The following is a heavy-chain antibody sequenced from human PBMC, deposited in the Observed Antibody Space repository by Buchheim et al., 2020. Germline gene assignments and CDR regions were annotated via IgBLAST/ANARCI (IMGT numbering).Heavy chain of an antibody. D-gene: IGHD3-3*01. Sequence: EVQLVESGGGLVQPGGSLRLSCAASGFTFSSYWMHWVRQAPGKGLVWVSRINSDGSSTSYADSVKGRFTISRDNAKNTLYLEMNSLRAEDTAVYYCARDLRLGSFEWEYYYGMDVWGQGTT. J-gene: IGHJ6*02. CDR2: INSDGSST. V-gene: IGHV3-74*01. CDR1: GFTFSSYW. CDR3: ARDLRLGSFEWEYYYGMDV.